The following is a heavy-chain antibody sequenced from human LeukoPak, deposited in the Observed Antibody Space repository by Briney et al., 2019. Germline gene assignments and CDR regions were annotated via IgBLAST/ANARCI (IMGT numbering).Heavy chain of an antibody. D-gene: IGHD3-16*01. CDR1: GFTVSSNY. J-gene: IGHJ4*02. Sequence: GGSLRRSCAASGFTVSSNYMSWVRQAPGKGLEWVSAISGSGGSTYYADSVKGRFTISRDNSKNTLYLQMNSLRAEDTAVYYCANQRLWAPPTNDYWGQGTLVTVSS. CDR2: ISGSGGST. CDR3: ANQRLWAPPTNDY. V-gene: IGHV3-23*01.